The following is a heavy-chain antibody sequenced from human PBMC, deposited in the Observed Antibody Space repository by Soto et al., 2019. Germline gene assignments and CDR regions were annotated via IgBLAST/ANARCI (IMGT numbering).Heavy chain of an antibody. CDR3: ARGPTVTTLYAFDI. V-gene: IGHV3-33*01. CDR2: IWYDGSNK. D-gene: IGHD4-17*01. Sequence: QVQLVESGGGVVQPGRSLRLPCAASGFTFSSYGMHWVRQAPGKGLEWVAVIWYDGSNKYYADSVKGRFTISRDNSKNTLYLQMNSLRAEDTAVYYCARGPTVTTLYAFDIWGQGTMVTVSS. CDR1: GFTFSSYG. J-gene: IGHJ3*02.